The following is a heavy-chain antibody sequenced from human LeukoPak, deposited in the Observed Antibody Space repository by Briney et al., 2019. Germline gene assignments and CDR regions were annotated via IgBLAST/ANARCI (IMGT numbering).Heavy chain of an antibody. V-gene: IGHV1-46*01. Sequence: ASVKVSCKASEYTLTGHHLHWVRQAPGQGLEWMGIINPSGGSTSYAQKFQGRVTMTRDTSTSTVYMELSSLRSEDTAVYYCARAASDFWSGYPYYFGYWGQGTLVTVSS. CDR3: ARAASDFWSGYPYYFGY. CDR2: INPSGGST. J-gene: IGHJ4*02. CDR1: EYTLTGHH. D-gene: IGHD3-3*01.